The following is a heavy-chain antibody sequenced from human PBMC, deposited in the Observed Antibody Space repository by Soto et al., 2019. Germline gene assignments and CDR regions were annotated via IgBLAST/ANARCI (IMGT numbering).Heavy chain of an antibody. J-gene: IGHJ4*02. CDR1: GYSFTNYY. CDR2: INPFGGDT. D-gene: IGHD4-4*01. Sequence: QVQLVQSGAEAKKPGASVKVSCKASGYSFTNYYTHWVRQAPGQGLEWMGIINPFGGDTNYAQKFQGRLTMTRDTSTSIVYMELSSLRSEDTAIYYCARSPTPKSFFDYWGQGTLVTVSS. V-gene: IGHV1-46*01. CDR3: ARSPTPKSFFDY.